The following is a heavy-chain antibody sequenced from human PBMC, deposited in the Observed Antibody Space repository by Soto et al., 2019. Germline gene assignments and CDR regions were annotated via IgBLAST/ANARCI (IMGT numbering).Heavy chain of an antibody. CDR3: ARRWDLNWFDP. CDR1: GGSISSYY. CDR2: IYYSGST. J-gene: IGHJ5*02. D-gene: IGHD1-26*01. V-gene: IGHV4-59*08. Sequence: SETLSLTCTVSGGSISSYYWSWIRQPPGKGLEWIGYIYYSGSTNYNPSLKSRVTISVDTSKNQFSLKLSSVTAADAAVYYCARRWDLNWFDPWGQGTLVTVS.